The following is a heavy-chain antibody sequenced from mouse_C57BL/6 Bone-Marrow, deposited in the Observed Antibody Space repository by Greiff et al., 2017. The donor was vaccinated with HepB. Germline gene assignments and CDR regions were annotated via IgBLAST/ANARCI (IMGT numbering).Heavy chain of an antibody. J-gene: IGHJ1*03. Sequence: EVKLMESEGGLVQPGRSMKLSCTASGFTFSDYYMAWVRQVPEKGLEWVANINYDGSSTYYLDSLKSRFIISRDNAKNILYLQMSSLKSEDTATYYCARIYYDYDWYFDVWGTGTTVTVSS. CDR1: GFTFSDYY. D-gene: IGHD2-4*01. CDR3: ARIYYDYDWYFDV. CDR2: INYDGSST. V-gene: IGHV5-16*01.